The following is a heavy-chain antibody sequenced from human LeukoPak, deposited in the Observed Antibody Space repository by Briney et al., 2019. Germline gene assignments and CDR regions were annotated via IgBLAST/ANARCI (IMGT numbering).Heavy chain of an antibody. J-gene: IGHJ6*02. CDR2: ISSSSSYI. CDR3: ARTSFTVTTQYYYYGMAV. CDR1: GFTFSKYS. Sequence: PGGSLRLSCAASGFTFSKYSMNWVRQAPGKGLEWVSSISSSSSYIYYADSVKGRFTISKDNAKNSLYLQMNSLRAEDTAVYYCARTSFTVTTQYYYYGMAVWGQGTTVTVSS. D-gene: IGHD4-17*01. V-gene: IGHV3-21*01.